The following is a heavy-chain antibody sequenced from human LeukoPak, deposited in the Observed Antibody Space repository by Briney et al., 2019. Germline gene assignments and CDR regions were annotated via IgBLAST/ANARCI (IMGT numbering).Heavy chain of an antibody. CDR3: ASKSY. V-gene: IGHV3-33*08. J-gene: IGHJ4*02. CDR1: GLTLRNNA. CDR2: IWYDGSNK. Sequence: GGSLRLSCAASGLTLRNNAMNWVRQAPGKGLEWVAVIWYDGSNKYYADSVKGRFTISRDNSKNTLYLQMNSLRAEDTAVYYCASKSYWGQGTLVTVSS.